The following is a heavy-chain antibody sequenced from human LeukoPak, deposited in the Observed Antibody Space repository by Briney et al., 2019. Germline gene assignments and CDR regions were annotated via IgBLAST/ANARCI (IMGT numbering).Heavy chain of an antibody. CDR3: ARVNYYDLYFDY. D-gene: IGHD1-26*01. V-gene: IGHV3-21*04. Sequence: GGSLRLSCAASGFTFSSYSMNWVRQAPGKGLEWVSSISGSSSYIYYADSVKGRFTISRDNSKNTLYLQMNSLRAEDTAVYYCARVNYYDLYFDYWGQGTLVTVSS. J-gene: IGHJ4*02. CDR1: GFTFSSYS. CDR2: ISGSSSYI.